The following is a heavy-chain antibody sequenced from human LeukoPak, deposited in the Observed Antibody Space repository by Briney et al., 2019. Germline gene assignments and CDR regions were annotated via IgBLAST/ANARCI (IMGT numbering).Heavy chain of an antibody. V-gene: IGHV1-2*02. CDR1: GYTFTGYY. J-gene: IGHJ4*02. D-gene: IGHD3-22*01. Sequence: ASVKVSCKASGYTFTGYYMHWVRQAPGQGLEWMGWINPNSGGTNYAQKFQGRVTMTRDTSISTAYMELSRLRSDDTAVYYCARDNSGYYYDSSVTEGYWGQGTLVTVSS. CDR3: ARDNSGYYYDSSVTEGY. CDR2: INPNSGGT.